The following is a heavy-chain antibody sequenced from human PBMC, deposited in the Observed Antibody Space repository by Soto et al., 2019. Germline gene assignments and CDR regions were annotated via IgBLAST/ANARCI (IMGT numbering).Heavy chain of an antibody. D-gene: IGHD3-22*01. CDR2: ISSSGSTI. J-gene: IGHJ4*02. CDR3: ARGGYDSSGYYVGSYYFDY. CDR1: VFTFSSYE. Sequence: PVGSLRLSCAASVFTFSSYEMNCVRHSPGKWLEWVSYISSSGSTIYYADSVKGRFTISRDNAKNSLYLQMNSLRAEDTAVYYCARGGYDSSGYYVGSYYFDYWGQGTLVTVSS. V-gene: IGHV3-48*03.